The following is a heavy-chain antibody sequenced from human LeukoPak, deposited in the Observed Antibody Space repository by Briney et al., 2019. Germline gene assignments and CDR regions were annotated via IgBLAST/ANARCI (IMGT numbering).Heavy chain of an antibody. V-gene: IGHV3-48*03. J-gene: IGHJ6*04. D-gene: IGHD3-10*01. CDR3: ARENGSGRYESLYYYYGMDV. Sequence: PGGSLRLSCAASGFTFSSYEMNWVRQAPGKGLEWVSYISSSGSTIYYADSVKGRFTISRDNAKNSLYLQMNSLRAEDTAVYYYARENGSGRYESLYYYYGMDVWGKGTTVTVSS. CDR1: GFTFSSYE. CDR2: ISSSGSTI.